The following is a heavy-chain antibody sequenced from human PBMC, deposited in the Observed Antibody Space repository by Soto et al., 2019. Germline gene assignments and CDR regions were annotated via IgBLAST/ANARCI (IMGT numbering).Heavy chain of an antibody. CDR3: EHRGGPSKGWYFYR. CDR2: IYWDDDK. Sequence: QITLKESGPTLVKPTQTLTLTCTFSGFSLSTSGVGVGWIRQPPGKALEWLALIYWDDDKRYSPSLKSRLTITKDTAKNQVVLTMTNMDPVDTATYYCEHRGGPSKGWYFYRWVRGTLVTVSS. V-gene: IGHV2-5*02. D-gene: IGHD1-26*01. J-gene: IGHJ2*01. CDR1: GFSLSTSGVG.